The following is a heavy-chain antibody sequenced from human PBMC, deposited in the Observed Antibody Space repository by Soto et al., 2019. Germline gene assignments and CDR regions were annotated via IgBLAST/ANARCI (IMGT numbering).Heavy chain of an antibody. V-gene: IGHV1-2*02. CDR2: INPNSGGT. J-gene: IGHJ6*02. CDR3: ARDRVVVVVAATPKDGMDV. CDR1: GYTFTGYY. D-gene: IGHD2-15*01. Sequence: ASVKVSCKASGYTFTGYYMHWVRQAPGQGLEWMGWINPNSGGTNYAQKFQGRVTMTRDTSISTAYMELSRLRSDDTAVYYCARDRVVVVVAATPKDGMDVWGQGTTVTVSS.